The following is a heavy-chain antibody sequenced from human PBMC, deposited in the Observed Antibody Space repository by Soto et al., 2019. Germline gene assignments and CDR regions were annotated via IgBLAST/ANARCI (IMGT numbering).Heavy chain of an antibody. V-gene: IGHV3-11*01. CDR2: ISSTGRTI. Sequence: GGSLRLSCGASGFTFSNYYMSWIRQAPGKGLEWVSYISSTGRTIYYADSVKGRLTVSRDNAQNSLSLKLSSLRVEDTAVYYCARSYSSGWEFDYWGQGTQVTVSS. CDR3: ARSYSSGWEFDY. CDR1: GFTFSNYY. J-gene: IGHJ4*02. D-gene: IGHD6-19*01.